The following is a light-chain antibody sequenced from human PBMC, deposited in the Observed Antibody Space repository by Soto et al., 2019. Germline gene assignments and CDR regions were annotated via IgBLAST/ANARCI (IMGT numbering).Light chain of an antibody. CDR1: SSDIGAYDY. CDR2: EVT. CDR3: SSHAGSSAFYV. V-gene: IGLV2-14*01. J-gene: IGLJ1*01. Sequence: QSVLTQPASVSGSPGQSITISCTGTSSDIGAYDYVSWYQQYPGRVPKLLIHEVTNRPSGVSDRFSGSKSGNTASLTISGTQTEEEAQYYCSSHAGSSAFYVFGTGTKVTVL.